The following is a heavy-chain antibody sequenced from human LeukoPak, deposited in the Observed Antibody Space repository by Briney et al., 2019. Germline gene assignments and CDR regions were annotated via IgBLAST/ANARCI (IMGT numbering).Heavy chain of an antibody. CDR3: ARRTAAARGPYDY. CDR2: IYTSGST. CDR1: GGSINTSW. V-gene: IGHV4-4*07. Sequence: SETLSLSCTVSGGSINTSWWTWVRQPAGKGLEWIGRIYTSGSTNYNPSLKSRVTMSVDTSKNQFSLKLSSVTAADTAVYYCARRTAAARGPYDYWGQGTLVTVSS. J-gene: IGHJ4*02. D-gene: IGHD6-13*01.